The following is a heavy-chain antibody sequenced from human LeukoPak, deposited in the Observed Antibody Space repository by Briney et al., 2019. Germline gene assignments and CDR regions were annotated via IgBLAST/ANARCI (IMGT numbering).Heavy chain of an antibody. CDR2: ISGSGGST. CDR1: RFTFSSYA. D-gene: IGHD5-18*01. Sequence: GGSLRLSCAASRFTFSSYAMSWVRQAPGKGLEWVSAISGSGGSTYYADSVKGRFTISRDNSKNTLYLQMNSLGAEDTAVYYCANSRGYSYGYSYFDYWGQGTLVTVSS. J-gene: IGHJ4*02. CDR3: ANSRGYSYGYSYFDY. V-gene: IGHV3-23*01.